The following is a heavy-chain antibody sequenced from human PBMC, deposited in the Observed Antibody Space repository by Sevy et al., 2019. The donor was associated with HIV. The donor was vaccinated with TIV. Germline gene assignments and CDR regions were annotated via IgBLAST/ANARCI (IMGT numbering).Heavy chain of an antibody. D-gene: IGHD6-13*01. CDR1: GYSFTSYW. Sequence: GESLKISCKGSGYSFTSYWIGWVRQMPGKGLEWMGIIYPGDSDTRYSPSFQGQVTISADKSISTAYLQWSSLKASDTAMYYCARASAAGPVRCAFDIWGQGTMVTVSS. V-gene: IGHV5-51*01. J-gene: IGHJ3*02. CDR2: IYPGDSDT. CDR3: ARASAAGPVRCAFDI.